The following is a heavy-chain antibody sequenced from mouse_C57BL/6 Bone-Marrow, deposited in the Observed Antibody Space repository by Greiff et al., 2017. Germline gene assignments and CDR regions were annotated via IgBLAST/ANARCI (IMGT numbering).Heavy chain of an antibody. CDR2: ISSGSSTI. Sequence: VQLKVSGGGLVKPGGSLKLSCAASGFTFSDYGMHWVRQAPEKGLEWVAYISSGSSTIYYADTVKGRFTTSRDNAKNTLFLQMTSLRSEDTAMCYCARDTVVAPFAYWGQGTLVTVSA. CDR1: GFTFSDYG. J-gene: IGHJ3*01. CDR3: ARDTVVAPFAY. D-gene: IGHD1-1*01. V-gene: IGHV5-17*01.